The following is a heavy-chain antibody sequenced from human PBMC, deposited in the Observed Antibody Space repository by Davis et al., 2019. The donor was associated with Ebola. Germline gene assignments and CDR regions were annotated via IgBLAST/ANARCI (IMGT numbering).Heavy chain of an antibody. V-gene: IGHV5-51*01. CDR2: IYTGDSDT. Sequence: GESLKISCMDSGNSFTSHWTGWVRHMPGKGLEWMGIIYTGDSDTRYSPSFRGQVTISADKSIKTAFLQWSSLKASDSGMYYCASLRRTITGMDDGFDIWGQGTMVTVSS. CDR3: ASLRRTITGMDDGFDI. D-gene: IGHD2-8*02. CDR1: GNSFTSHW. J-gene: IGHJ3*02.